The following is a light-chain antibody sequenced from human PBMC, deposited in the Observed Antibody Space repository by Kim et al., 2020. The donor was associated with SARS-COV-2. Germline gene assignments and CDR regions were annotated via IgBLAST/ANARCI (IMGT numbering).Light chain of an antibody. CDR3: LLYYGGARPV. Sequence: GGTVALTCASSTGAVTSGYDPNWFQQKPGQVPRALIYSTSKKHSWTPGRISGSLLGGKAALTLSGVQPEDEAEYYCLLYYGGARPVFGGGTQLTVL. V-gene: IGLV7-43*01. CDR2: STS. CDR1: TGAVTSGYD. J-gene: IGLJ3*02.